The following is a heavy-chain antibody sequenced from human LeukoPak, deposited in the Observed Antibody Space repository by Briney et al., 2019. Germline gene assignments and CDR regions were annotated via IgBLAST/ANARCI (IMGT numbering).Heavy chain of an antibody. Sequence: GGSLRLSCAASGFTFSSYAMSWVRQAPGKGLEWVSAISGSGGSTYYADSVKGRFTISRDNSKNTLYLQMNSLRAEGTAVYYCAKDLRVVPDYYDSRGYPYPVLSYWGQGTLVTVSS. J-gene: IGHJ4*02. CDR2: ISGSGGST. CDR1: GFTFSSYA. D-gene: IGHD3-22*01. CDR3: AKDLRVVPDYYDSRGYPYPVLSY. V-gene: IGHV3-23*01.